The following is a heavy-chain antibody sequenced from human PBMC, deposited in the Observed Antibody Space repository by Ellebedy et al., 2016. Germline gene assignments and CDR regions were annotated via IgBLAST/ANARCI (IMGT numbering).Heavy chain of an antibody. Sequence: GGSLRLXXAASGFTFDDYAMHWVRQAPGKGLEWVSGISWNSGSIGYADSVKGRFTISRDNAKNSLYLQMNSLRAEDTALYYCAKDLSLGLRGSGSYPLDYGMDVWGQGTTVTVSS. CDR3: AKDLSLGLRGSGSYPLDYGMDV. J-gene: IGHJ6*02. CDR1: GFTFDDYA. CDR2: ISWNSGSI. V-gene: IGHV3-9*01. D-gene: IGHD3-10*01.